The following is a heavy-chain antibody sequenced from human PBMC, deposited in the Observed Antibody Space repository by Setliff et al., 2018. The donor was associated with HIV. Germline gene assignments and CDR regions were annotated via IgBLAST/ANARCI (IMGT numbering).Heavy chain of an antibody. CDR2: ISGSGTST. CDR1: GFTYNNYA. J-gene: IGHJ4*02. D-gene: IGHD5-18*01. Sequence: PGGSLRLSCAASGFTYNNYAMSWVRQAPGKGLEWVSNISGSGTSTYFADSVKGRFTISRDNSKNTLYLQMNSLRAEDTAVYYCAKDQRYSYGLDYWGQGTLVTVSS. CDR3: AKDQRYSYGLDY. V-gene: IGHV3-23*01.